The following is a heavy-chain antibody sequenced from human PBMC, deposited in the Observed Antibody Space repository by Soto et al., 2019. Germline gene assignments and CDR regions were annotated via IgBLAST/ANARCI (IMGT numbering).Heavy chain of an antibody. Sequence: PGGSLRLSCAASGFTVSSYVMSWVRQAPGKGLEWVSSISGSGDNTYYADSVKGRFTISRDNSKNTLFLQMNSLRAEDTAVYYSANLPLVLPLVFAYRGQGTPVPVTS. J-gene: IGHJ4*02. CDR2: ISGSGDNT. V-gene: IGHV3-23*01. D-gene: IGHD3-10*01. CDR3: ANLPLVLPLVFAY. CDR1: GFTVSSYV.